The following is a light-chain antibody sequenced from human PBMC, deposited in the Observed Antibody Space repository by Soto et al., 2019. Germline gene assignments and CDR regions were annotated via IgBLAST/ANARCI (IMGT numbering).Light chain of an antibody. Sequence: DIQMTQSPSSLSASVGDRVTITCQASQDISKYLNWYQQKPGKAPKLLIYDASNLETGVPSRFSGIGSGTDFTFTISSLQPEDIGTYFCQQYDDLPLTFGPGTKVDIK. CDR2: DAS. V-gene: IGKV1-33*01. CDR1: QDISKY. CDR3: QQYDDLPLT. J-gene: IGKJ3*01.